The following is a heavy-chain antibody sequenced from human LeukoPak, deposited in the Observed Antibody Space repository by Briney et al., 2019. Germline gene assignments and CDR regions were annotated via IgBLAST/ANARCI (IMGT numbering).Heavy chain of an antibody. D-gene: IGHD4-17*01. CDR2: ISWNSGSI. J-gene: IGHJ4*02. V-gene: IGHV3-9*01. CDR1: GFTFDDYA. CDR3: AKDEGFMTTVTTSYFDY. Sequence: PGGSLRLSCAASGFTFDDYAMHWVRQAPGKGLEWVSGISWNSGSIGYADSVKGRFTISRDNAKNSLYLQMNSLRAEDTALYYCAKDEGFMTTVTTSYFDYWGQGTLVTVSS.